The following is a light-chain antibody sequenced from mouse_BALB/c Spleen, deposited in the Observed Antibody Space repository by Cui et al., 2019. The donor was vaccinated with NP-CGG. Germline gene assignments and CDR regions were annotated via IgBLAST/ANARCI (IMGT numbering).Light chain of an antibody. J-gene: IGLJ1*01. CDR1: TGAVTTSNY. CDR2: GTN. Sequence: QAVVIQASALTTSPGETVTLTCRSSTGAVTTSNYANWVQEKPEHLFTGLIGGTNNRAPGVPARFSGSLIGDKAALTITRAQTEDETIYFCALWYSNHWVFGGGTKLTVL. V-gene: IGLV1*01. CDR3: ALWYSNHWV.